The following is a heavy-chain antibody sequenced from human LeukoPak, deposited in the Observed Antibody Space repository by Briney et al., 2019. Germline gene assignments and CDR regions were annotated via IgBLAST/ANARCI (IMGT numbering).Heavy chain of an antibody. J-gene: IGHJ4*02. CDR2: IYYGGST. Sequence: SETLSLTCTVSGGSVSSSSYYWGWIRQPPGKGLEWIGSIYYGGSTYYNPSLKSRVTISVDTSKNQFSLKLSSVTAADTAVYYCARVPPLHPYDFWSGPGAFDYWGQGTLVTVSS. CDR3: ARVPPLHPYDFWSGPGAFDY. V-gene: IGHV4-39*01. D-gene: IGHD3-3*01. CDR1: GGSVSSSSYY.